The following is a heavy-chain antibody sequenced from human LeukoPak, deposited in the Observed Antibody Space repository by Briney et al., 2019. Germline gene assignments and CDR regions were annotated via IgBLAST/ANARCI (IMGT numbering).Heavy chain of an antibody. V-gene: IGHV3-30-3*01. CDR1: GFTFSSYA. CDR2: ISYDGSNK. D-gene: IGHD3-10*01. J-gene: IGHJ4*02. Sequence: GGSLRLSCAASGFTFSSYAMHWVRQAPGKGLEWVGVISYDGSNKYYADSVKGRFTISRDNSKNTLYLQMNSLRAEDTAVYYCARDSGGFDYWGQGTLVTVSS. CDR3: ARDSGGFDY.